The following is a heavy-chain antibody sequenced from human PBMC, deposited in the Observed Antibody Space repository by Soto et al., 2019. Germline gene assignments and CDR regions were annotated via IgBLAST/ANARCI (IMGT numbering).Heavy chain of an antibody. CDR3: ARPFTYYDILTGPPPARDAFDI. V-gene: IGHV1-69*01. D-gene: IGHD3-9*01. CDR2: IIPIFGTA. CDR1: GGTFSSYA. J-gene: IGHJ3*02. Sequence: KVSCKASGGTFSSYAISWVRQAPGQGLEWMGGIIPIFGTANYAQKFQGRVTITADESTSTAYMELSSLRSEDTAVYYCARPFTYYDILTGPPPARDAFDIWGQGTMVTVSS.